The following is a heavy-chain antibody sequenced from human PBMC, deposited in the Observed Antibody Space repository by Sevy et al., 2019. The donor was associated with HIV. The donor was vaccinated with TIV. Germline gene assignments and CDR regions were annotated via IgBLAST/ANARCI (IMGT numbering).Heavy chain of an antibody. J-gene: IGHJ4*02. D-gene: IGHD3-22*01. CDR2: IIPIFGTA. CDR3: ARDDSREGFDY. V-gene: IGHV1-69*06. Sequence: ASVKVSCKASGGTFSSYAISWVRQAPGQGLEGMGGIIPIFGTANYAQKFQGRVTITADKSTSTAYMELSSLRSEDTAVYYCARDDSREGFDYWGQGTLVTVSS. CDR1: GGTFSSYA.